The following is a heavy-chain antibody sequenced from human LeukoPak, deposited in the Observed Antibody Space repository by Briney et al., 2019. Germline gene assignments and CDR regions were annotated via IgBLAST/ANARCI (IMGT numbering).Heavy chain of an antibody. V-gene: IGHV1-2*07. J-gene: IGHJ4*02. D-gene: IGHD7-27*01. CDR1: GYTFTDHY. Sequence: ASVKVSCRVLGYTFTDHYFHWLRQAPGQGIEWMGWMHPGRGDTNIAHHFQGRVPLTRDLSISTAHMELGRLTSGAPACYSCARDHNWGPDDGGQG. CDR3: ARDHNWGPDD. CDR2: MHPGRGDT.